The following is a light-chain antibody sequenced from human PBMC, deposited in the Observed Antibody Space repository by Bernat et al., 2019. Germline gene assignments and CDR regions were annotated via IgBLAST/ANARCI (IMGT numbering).Light chain of an antibody. CDR3: SSYTTSSTRL. Sequence: QSALTQPASVSGSPGQSITISCTGTSGDVGAYKFVSWYQQHPGKAPKLIIYDVSDLPSGVSDRFSGSKSGNTASLTISELHAEDEADYYCSSYTTSSTRLYGGGTKLTVL. CDR1: SGDVGAYKF. CDR2: DVS. J-gene: IGLJ2*01. V-gene: IGLV2-14*01.